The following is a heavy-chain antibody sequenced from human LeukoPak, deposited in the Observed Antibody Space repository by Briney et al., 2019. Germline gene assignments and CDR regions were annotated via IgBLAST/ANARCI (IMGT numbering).Heavy chain of an antibody. CDR1: GGSISSGSYY. Sequence: PSETLSLTCTVSGGSISSGSYYWSWIRQPAGKGLEWIGRIYTSGSTNYNPSLESRVTISVDTSKNQFSLKLSSVTAADTAVYYCARDIKYNYYMDVWGKGTTVTVSS. V-gene: IGHV4-61*02. J-gene: IGHJ6*03. CDR2: IYTSGST. CDR3: ARDIKYNYYMDV. D-gene: IGHD6-6*01.